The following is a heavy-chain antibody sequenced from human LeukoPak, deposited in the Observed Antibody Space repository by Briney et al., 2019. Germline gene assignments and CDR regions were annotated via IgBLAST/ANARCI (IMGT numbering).Heavy chain of an antibody. CDR1: GGSISSYY. Sequence: PSETLSLTCTVSGGSISSYYWSWIRQPPGKGLEWIGYIYYSGSTNYNPSLKSRVTISVDTSKNQFSLKLSSVTAADPAVYYCARATLWFGELLSGDYYYYYMDVWGKGTTVTVSS. J-gene: IGHJ6*03. CDR3: ARATLWFGELLSGDYYYYYMDV. CDR2: IYYSGST. D-gene: IGHD3-10*01. V-gene: IGHV4-59*01.